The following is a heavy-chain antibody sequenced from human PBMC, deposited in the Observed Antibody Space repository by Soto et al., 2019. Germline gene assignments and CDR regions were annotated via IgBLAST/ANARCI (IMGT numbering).Heavy chain of an antibody. J-gene: IGHJ5*02. D-gene: IGHD5-12*01. Sequence: PGGSLRLSCAASGFTFSNYAMNWVRQAPGKGLEWVSIISGSGGSIYYADSVKGRFTISRDNSKNTLYLQMNSLRAEDTAVYYCTRHRVSAWSPYDDWFDPWGQGTLVTVSS. CDR2: ISGSGGSI. CDR3: TRHRVSAWSPYDDWFDP. V-gene: IGHV3-23*01. CDR1: GFTFSNYA.